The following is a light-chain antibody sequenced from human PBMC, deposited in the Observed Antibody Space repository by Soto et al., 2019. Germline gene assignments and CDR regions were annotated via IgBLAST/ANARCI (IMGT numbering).Light chain of an antibody. J-gene: IGLJ2*01. CDR2: SND. V-gene: IGLV1-44*01. CDR1: NSNIGSNT. Sequence: QSVLTQPPSASGTPGQRVAISCSGSNSNIGSNTVNWYQQVPGTAAKALIYSNDQQPSGVPARFSASKSGSSASLAINGLQSEDEADYHCAAWDDILNGPVFGGGTKLTVL. CDR3: AAWDDILNGPV.